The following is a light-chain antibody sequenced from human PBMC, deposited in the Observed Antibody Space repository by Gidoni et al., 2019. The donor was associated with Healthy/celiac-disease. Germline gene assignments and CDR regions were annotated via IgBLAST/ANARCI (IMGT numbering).Light chain of an antibody. V-gene: IGKV3-11*01. CDR3: QQRSNWPGYT. CDR1: QSVSSY. Sequence: EILLTQSPATLSLSPGERATLSCRASQSVSSYLAWYQQKPCQAPRLLIYDASNRATGIPARFSGSGSGTDFTLTISSLEPEDFAVYYCQQRSNWPGYTFGQGTKLEIK. J-gene: IGKJ2*01. CDR2: DAS.